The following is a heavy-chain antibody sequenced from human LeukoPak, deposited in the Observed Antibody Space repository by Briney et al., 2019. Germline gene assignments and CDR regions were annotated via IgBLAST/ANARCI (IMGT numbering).Heavy chain of an antibody. CDR1: GFTFSNYA. CDR3: AKGIAAAGTRPPDY. CDR2: ISGSGGST. D-gene: IGHD6-13*01. Sequence: GGSLRLSCAASGFTFSNYAMSWVRQAPGKGLEWVSAISGSGGSTYYADSVKGRFTISRDNSKNTLYLQMNSLRAEDTAAYYCAKGIAAAGTRPPDYWGQGTLVTVSS. V-gene: IGHV3-23*01. J-gene: IGHJ4*02.